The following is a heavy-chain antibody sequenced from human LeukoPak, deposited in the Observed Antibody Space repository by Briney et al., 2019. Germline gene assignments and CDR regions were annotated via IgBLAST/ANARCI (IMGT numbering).Heavy chain of an antibody. D-gene: IGHD3/OR15-3a*01. V-gene: IGHV3-48*01. CDR2: IMRTADVT. CDR1: GFTFTSYT. J-gene: IGHJ3*01. Sequence: GGSLRLSCAASGFTFTSYTMNWVRQAPGRGLEWISYIMRTADVTSYADSVEGRFTISRDDAKNSLYLQMNSLRAEDTAVYYCVRDWTYAFDLWGQGTMVTVSS. CDR3: VRDWTYAFDL.